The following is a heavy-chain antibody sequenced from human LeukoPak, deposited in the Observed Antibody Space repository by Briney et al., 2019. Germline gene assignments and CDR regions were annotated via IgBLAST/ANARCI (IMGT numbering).Heavy chain of an antibody. V-gene: IGHV4-59*12. CDR3: AIDRGGSYYFDY. Sequence: PSETLSLTCTVSGVSISTYYWTWIRQPPGKGLEWIGYIYYSGSTNYSPSLKSRVTISVDTSKNQFSLKLSSVTAADTAVYYCAIDRGGSYYFDYCGQGTLVTVSS. J-gene: IGHJ4*02. D-gene: IGHD1-26*01. CDR1: GVSISTYY. CDR2: IYYSGST.